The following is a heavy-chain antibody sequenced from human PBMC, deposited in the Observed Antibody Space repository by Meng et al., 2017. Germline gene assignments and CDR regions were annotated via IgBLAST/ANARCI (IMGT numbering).Heavy chain of an antibody. CDR3: ARDPGFTCSSTSCYAFAY. D-gene: IGHD2-2*01. J-gene: IGHJ4*02. CDR1: GFTFSSYE. Sequence: GESLKISCAASGFTFSSYEMNWVRQAPGKGLEWVSYISSSGSTIYYADSVKGRFTTSRDNAKNSLYLQMNSLRAEDTAVYYCARDPGFTCSSTSCYAFAYWGQGNRVNGAS. V-gene: IGHV3-48*03. CDR2: ISSSGSTI.